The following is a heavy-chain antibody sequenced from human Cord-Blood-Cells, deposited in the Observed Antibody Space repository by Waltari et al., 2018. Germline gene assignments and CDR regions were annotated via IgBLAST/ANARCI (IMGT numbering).Heavy chain of an antibody. CDR1: GGYFSGYH. J-gene: IGHJ1*01. V-gene: IGHV4-34*01. CDR2: INHSGSN. Sequence: QVQLQQWGAGLLKPSETLSLTRAVYGGYFSGYHWSWIRQPPGNGLDGFGEINHSGSNDYIPALRCRVTISVDTSKNQLSLKLSSVTDANTGVDYCAGQGRSAAAGTEYFHHRGQSTLVTVSS. CDR3: AGQGRSAAAGTEYFHH. D-gene: IGHD6-13*01.